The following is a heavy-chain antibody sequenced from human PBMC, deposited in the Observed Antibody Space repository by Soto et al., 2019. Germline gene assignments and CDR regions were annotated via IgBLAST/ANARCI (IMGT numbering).Heavy chain of an antibody. CDR3: ARASMTTVTAYFDY. J-gene: IGHJ4*02. V-gene: IGHV1-18*01. Sequence: ASVKVSCKASGYTFTSYGISWVRQAPGQGLEWMGWISAYNGNTNYAQKLQGRVTMTTDTSTSTAYMELRSLRSDDTAVYYCARASMTTVTAYFDYWGQGTRVTVSS. CDR1: GYTFTSYG. D-gene: IGHD4-17*01. CDR2: ISAYNGNT.